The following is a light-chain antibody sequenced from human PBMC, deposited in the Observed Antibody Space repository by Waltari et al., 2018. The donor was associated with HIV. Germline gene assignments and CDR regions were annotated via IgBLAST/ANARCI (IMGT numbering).Light chain of an antibody. CDR3: QSYDSSLSGDVV. CDR2: GNS. V-gene: IGLV1-40*01. CDR1: SSNIGAGSD. Sequence: QSELTQPPSVSGAPGQRVTISCTGSSSNIGAGSDVPWYQQPPGTAPKLLIYGNSNRPSGVPDRFSGSKSGTSASLAITGLQAEDEADYYCQSYDSSLSGDVVFGGGTKLTVL. J-gene: IGLJ2*01.